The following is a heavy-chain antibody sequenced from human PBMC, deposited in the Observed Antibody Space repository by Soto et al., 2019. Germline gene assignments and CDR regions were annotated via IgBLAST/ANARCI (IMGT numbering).Heavy chain of an antibody. J-gene: IGHJ3*02. CDR2: ISYDGSNK. D-gene: IGHD5-18*01. CDR3: ASWYSYGYNDAFDI. Sequence: PGGSLRLSCAASGFTFSSYAMHWVRQAPGKGLEWVAVISYDGSNKYYADSVKGRFTISRDNSKNTLYLQMNSLRAEDTAVYYCASWYSYGYNDAFDIWGQGTMVT. CDR1: GFTFSSYA. V-gene: IGHV3-30-3*01.